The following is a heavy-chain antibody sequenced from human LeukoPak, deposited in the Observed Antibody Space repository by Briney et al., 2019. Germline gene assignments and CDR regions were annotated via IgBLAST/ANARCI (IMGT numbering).Heavy chain of an antibody. J-gene: IGHJ6*03. CDR3: AKPSDGSGSYPYYYMDV. CDR1: GFTFSSYG. D-gene: IGHD3-10*01. Sequence: GGSLRLSCAASGFTFSSYGMSWVRQAPGKGLEWVSAISGSGGSTYYADSVKGRFTISRDNSKNTLYLQMNSLRAEDTAVYYCAKPSDGSGSYPYYYMDVWGKGTTVTISS. CDR2: ISGSGGST. V-gene: IGHV3-23*01.